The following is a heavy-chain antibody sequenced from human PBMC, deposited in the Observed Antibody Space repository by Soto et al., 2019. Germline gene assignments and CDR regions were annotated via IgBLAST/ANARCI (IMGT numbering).Heavy chain of an antibody. CDR2: IYNSGGS. CDR3: ARVVVAAKGGWFDP. CDR1: GGSISSGDYC. Sequence: QLQLQESGSGLVKPSQTLSLTCAVSGGSISSGDYCWSWIRQPAGKGLEWIGYIYNSGGSYYNPSLQSRVTISVDRAKNQFSLKRSSVTAADTAVYYCARVVVAAKGGWFDPWGQGTLVTVSS. J-gene: IGHJ5*02. D-gene: IGHD2-15*01. V-gene: IGHV4-30-2*01.